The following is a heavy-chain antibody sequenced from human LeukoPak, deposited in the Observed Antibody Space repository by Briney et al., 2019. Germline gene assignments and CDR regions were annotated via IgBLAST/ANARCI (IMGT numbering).Heavy chain of an antibody. CDR1: GLTFRDYS. D-gene: IGHD3-22*01. J-gene: IGHJ4*02. CDR2: INPTSTSI. CDR3: VRLRRNSDRSDYYYFYDY. Sequence: GGSLRLSYAASGLTFRDYSIQGLRQAPGKGLEWVSSINPTSTSIYYADAVKGRFTISRDNARSSLYLQMNSLRAEDTAVYYCVRLRRNSDRSDYYYFYDYWGQGILVTVSS. V-gene: IGHV3-21*01.